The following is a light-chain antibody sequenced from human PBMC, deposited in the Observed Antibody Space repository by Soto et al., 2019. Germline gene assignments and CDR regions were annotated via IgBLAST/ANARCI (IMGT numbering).Light chain of an antibody. CDR3: SSYTTSSPYV. Sequence: QSALTQPASVAGAPGQSITVSCTGTSSDVGRYNYVSWYQQHPGKAPKLIIYDVSKRPSGVSNRFYGSKSGNTASLTISGLRAEDAADYYCSSYTTSSPYVIGTGTKVTVL. CDR1: SSDVGRYNY. V-gene: IGLV2-14*01. J-gene: IGLJ1*01. CDR2: DVS.